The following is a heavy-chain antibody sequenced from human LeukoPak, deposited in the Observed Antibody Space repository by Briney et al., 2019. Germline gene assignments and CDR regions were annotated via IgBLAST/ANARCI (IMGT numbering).Heavy chain of an antibody. CDR1: GYTFTGYY. Sequence: ASVKVSCKASGYTFTGYYMHWVRQAPGQGLEWMGWINPNSGGTNYAQKFQGRVTMTRDTSISTAYMELSRLRSEDTAVYYCARSVGYYDSSGYYYDDWGQGTLVTVSS. D-gene: IGHD3-22*01. CDR2: INPNSGGT. CDR3: ARSVGYYDSSGYYYDD. J-gene: IGHJ4*02. V-gene: IGHV1-2*02.